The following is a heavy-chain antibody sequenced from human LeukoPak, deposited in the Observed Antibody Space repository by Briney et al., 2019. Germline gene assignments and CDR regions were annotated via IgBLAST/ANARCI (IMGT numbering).Heavy chain of an antibody. Sequence: SETLSLTCTVSGGSISSYYWSWIRQPPGKGLEWVGYIYYSGSTNYNPSLKSRVTISVDTSKNQFSLKLSFVTAADTAVYYCARDFSSTWYYFDYWGQGTLVTVSS. J-gene: IGHJ4*02. V-gene: IGHV4-59*01. CDR2: IYYSGST. CDR3: ARDFSSTWYYFDY. CDR1: GGSISSYY. D-gene: IGHD6-13*01.